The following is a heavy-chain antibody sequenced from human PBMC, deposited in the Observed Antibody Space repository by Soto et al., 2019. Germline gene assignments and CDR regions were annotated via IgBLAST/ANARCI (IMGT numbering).Heavy chain of an antibody. CDR2: INPTDGST. Sequence: ASVKVSCKASGYTFTNFHMHWARQAPGQGPEWMGIINPTDGSTTYAQRFRGRVTMTRDMSTSTFYMELSSLTSEDTAVYYCARRADSGSFWDFFAHWGQGALVTVPQ. V-gene: IGHV1-46*01. CDR1: GYTFTNFH. CDR3: ARRADSGSFWDFFAH. D-gene: IGHD1-26*01. J-gene: IGHJ4*02.